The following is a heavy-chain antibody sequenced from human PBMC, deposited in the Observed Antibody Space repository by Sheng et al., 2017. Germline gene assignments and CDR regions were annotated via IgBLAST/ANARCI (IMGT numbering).Heavy chain of an antibody. V-gene: IGHV4-39*07. D-gene: IGHD3-16*01. CDR2: IYYSGST. CDR3: AKTYYDYIWGSYTFDY. J-gene: IGHJ4*02. Sequence: QLQLQESGPGLVKPSETLSLTCTVSGGSISSSSYYWGWIRQPPGKGLEWIGSIYYSGSTYYNPSLKSRFTISVDTSKNQFSLKLSSVTAADTAVYYCAKTYYDYIWGSYTFDYWGQGTLVTVSS. CDR1: GGSISSSSYY.